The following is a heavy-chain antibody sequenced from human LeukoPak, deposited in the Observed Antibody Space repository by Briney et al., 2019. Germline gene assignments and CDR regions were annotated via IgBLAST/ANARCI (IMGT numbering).Heavy chain of an antibody. Sequence: SGTLSLTCTVSGGSISSYYWSWIRQPPGKGLEWIGYIYYSGSTNYNPSLKSRVTISVDTSKNQFSLKLSSVTAADTAVYYCVRDRVGDSSGQMDVWGQGTTVTVSS. CDR1: GGSISSYY. J-gene: IGHJ6*02. CDR2: IYYSGST. CDR3: VRDRVGDSSGQMDV. V-gene: IGHV4-59*01. D-gene: IGHD3-22*01.